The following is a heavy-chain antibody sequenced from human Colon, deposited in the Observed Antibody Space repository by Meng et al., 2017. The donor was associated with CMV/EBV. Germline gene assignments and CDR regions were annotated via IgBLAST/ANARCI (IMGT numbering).Heavy chain of an antibody. J-gene: IGHJ4*02. CDR1: GFTFSDHY. V-gene: IGHV3-74*02. D-gene: IGHD1-26*01. Sequence: EVQLVESGGGLVQPGGSLRLSCAASGFTFSDHYMDWVRQAPGKGLVWVSRINIDGSTISYADSVKGRFTTSRDNAKDTLYLQMNSLRAEDTAIYYCVGQFAKGGHWGQGTLVTVSS. CDR2: INIDGSTI. CDR3: VGQFAKGGH.